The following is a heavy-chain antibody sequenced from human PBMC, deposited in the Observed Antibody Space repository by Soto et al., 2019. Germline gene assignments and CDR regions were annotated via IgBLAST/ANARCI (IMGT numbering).Heavy chain of an antibody. D-gene: IGHD2-15*01. Sequence: QVQLVQSGAEVKKPGASVKVSCKSSGYTFVNYDISWVRQAPGQVLEWMGWISVYNGNTNYAQKVQGRVTMTTDTSTSTADMELRSLRSDDTAVYYCARRVVVLTSDWFDPWGQGTLVTVSS. CDR1: GYTFVNYD. J-gene: IGHJ5*02. CDR2: ISVYNGNT. CDR3: ARRVVVLTSDWFDP. V-gene: IGHV1-18*01.